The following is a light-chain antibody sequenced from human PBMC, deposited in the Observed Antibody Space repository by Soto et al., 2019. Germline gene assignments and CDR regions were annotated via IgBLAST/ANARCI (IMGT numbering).Light chain of an antibody. CDR3: QERNRWPRGT. CDR2: SAS. CDR1: QSVSVN. V-gene: IGKV3-11*01. J-gene: IGKJ4*01. Sequence: EVVLTQSPATLSLSPGESATLSCRASQSVSVNFAWYQQKPGQAPRPLIYSASDRAPGIPARFSGRGSGTYFTLTISSLEPEDFAVDYCQERNRWPRGTFGGGTKVEIK.